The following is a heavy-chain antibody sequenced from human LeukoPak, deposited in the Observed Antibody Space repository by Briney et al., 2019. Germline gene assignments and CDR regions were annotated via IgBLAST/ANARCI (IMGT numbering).Heavy chain of an antibody. CDR3: AKKTPGTYPFDY. D-gene: IGHD6-13*01. Sequence: GGSLRLSCAASGFSFSSTAMNWVRQAPGKGLEWASASGTDGDTYYADSVQGRFTISRDNSRNTLYLQMTSLRADDTAVYYCAKKTPGTYPFDYWGQGTLVTVSP. CDR1: GFSFSSTA. J-gene: IGHJ4*02. CDR2: SGTDGDT. V-gene: IGHV3-23*01.